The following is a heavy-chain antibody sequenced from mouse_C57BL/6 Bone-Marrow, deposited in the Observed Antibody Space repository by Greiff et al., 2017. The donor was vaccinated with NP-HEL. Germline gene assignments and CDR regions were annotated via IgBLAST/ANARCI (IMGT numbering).Heavy chain of an antibody. CDR3: TTYSNYVFFAY. CDR2: IDPENGAT. Sequence: EVKLMESGAELVRPGASVKLSCTASGFNIQDDYMHWVKQRPEQGLEWIGWIDPENGATEYASKFQGQATITAAPSSNTAYLQLSSLTSEDTAVYYCTTYSNYVFFAYWGQGTLVTVSA. D-gene: IGHD2-5*01. V-gene: IGHV14-4*01. J-gene: IGHJ3*01. CDR1: GFNIQDDY.